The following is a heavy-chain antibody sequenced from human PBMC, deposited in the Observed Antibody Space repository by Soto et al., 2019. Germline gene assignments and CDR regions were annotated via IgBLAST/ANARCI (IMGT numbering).Heavy chain of an antibody. D-gene: IGHD6-13*01. CDR3: ARDRYSSSWYVGAFDY. CDR1: GNTFTSYS. V-gene: IGHV1-3*01. Sequence: QVQLVQSGAEVKKPGASVKVSCKASGNTFTSYSVYWVRQAPGQGLEWMGWINAGNGNTRYSQKFQDRVTITRDTSASKGYMELGRLRSEDTAVYYCARDRYSSSWYVGAFDYWGQGTLVTVSS. CDR2: INAGNGNT. J-gene: IGHJ4*02.